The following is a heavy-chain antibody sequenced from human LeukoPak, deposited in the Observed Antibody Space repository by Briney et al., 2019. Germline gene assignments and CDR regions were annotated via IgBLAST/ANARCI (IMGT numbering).Heavy chain of an antibody. CDR1: GGTFSIYA. CDR2: IIPIFGTA. Sequence: SVKVSCKASGGTFSIYAISWVRQAPGQGLEWMGGIIPIFGTANYAQKFQGRVTITTDESTGTAYRELSSLRSEDTAVYYCARVASYLETHFDYWGQGTLVTVSS. CDR3: ARVASYLETHFDY. D-gene: IGHD3-16*02. J-gene: IGHJ4*02. V-gene: IGHV1-69*05.